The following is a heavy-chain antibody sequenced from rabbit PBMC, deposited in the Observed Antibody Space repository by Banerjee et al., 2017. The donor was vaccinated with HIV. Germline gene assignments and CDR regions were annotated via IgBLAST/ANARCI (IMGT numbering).Heavy chain of an antibody. V-gene: IGHV1S45*01. J-gene: IGHJ4*01. D-gene: IGHD5-1*01. CDR3: AREDSADTTYGSARL. CDR2: IYGGSGDIT. CDR1: GFSFSSSYW. Sequence: QEQLEESGGDLVQPEGSLTLTCTASGFSFSSSYWMCWVRQAPGKGLEWIACIYGGSGDITYYASWAKGRFTISKTSSTTVTLQMTSLTAADTATYFCAREDSADTTYGSARLWGPGTLVTVS.